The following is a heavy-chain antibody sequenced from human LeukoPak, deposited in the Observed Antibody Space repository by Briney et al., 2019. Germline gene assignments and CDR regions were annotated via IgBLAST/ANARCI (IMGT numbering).Heavy chain of an antibody. Sequence: GGSLRLSCAASGFTFSSFDMHWVRQPTGQGLEWVSTIGTASDTYYPGSVEGRFTLSRDNAKNSLHLQMNSLTAGDTAVYYCARGPPRGKYYYMEAWGKGTTVTVYS. CDR3: ARGPPRGKYYYMEA. J-gene: IGHJ6*03. V-gene: IGHV3-13*01. D-gene: IGHD1-1*01. CDR1: GFTFSSFD. CDR2: IGTASDT.